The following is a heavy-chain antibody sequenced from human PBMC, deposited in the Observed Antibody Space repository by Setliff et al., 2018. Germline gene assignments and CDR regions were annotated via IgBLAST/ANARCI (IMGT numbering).Heavy chain of an antibody. V-gene: IGHV1-69*08. D-gene: IGHD3-3*01. CDR1: GGTFSIYT. J-gene: IGHJ3*02. CDR2: IIPIFGTA. CDR3: AISTIFGVVSPTPDAFDI. Sequence: SVKVSCKASGGTFSIYTISWVRQAPGQGLEWMGRIIPIFGTANYAQKFQGRVTITADKSTSTAYMELSSLRSEDTAGYYCAISTIFGVVSPTPDAFDIWGQGTMVTVSS.